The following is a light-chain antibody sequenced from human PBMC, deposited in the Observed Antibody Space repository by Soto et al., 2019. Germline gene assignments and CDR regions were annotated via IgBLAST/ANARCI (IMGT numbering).Light chain of an antibody. Sequence: EIVMTQSPATLSVSPGERATLSCRASQSVSSNLAWYQRKPGQAPRLLIYSASTRATGTPARFSGSGSETEFTLTISSLQSEDFAVYYCQQYNNWRGTFGQGTKVDIK. J-gene: IGKJ1*01. CDR2: SAS. V-gene: IGKV3-15*01. CDR1: QSVSSN. CDR3: QQYNNWRGT.